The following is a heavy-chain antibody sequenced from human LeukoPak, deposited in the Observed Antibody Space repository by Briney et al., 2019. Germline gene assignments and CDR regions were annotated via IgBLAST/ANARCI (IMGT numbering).Heavy chain of an antibody. V-gene: IGHV4-59*01. CDR2: IYYSGST. D-gene: IGHD6-6*01. CDR3: ARDAEIEYSSSSYYYYYYMDV. J-gene: IGHJ6*03. Sequence: SETLSLTCTVSGGSISSYYWSWIRQPPGKGLEWIGYIYYSGSTNYNPSLKSRVTISVDTSKNQFSLKLSSVTAADTAVYYCARDAEIEYSSSSYYYYYYMDVWGKGTTVTVSS. CDR1: GGSISSYY.